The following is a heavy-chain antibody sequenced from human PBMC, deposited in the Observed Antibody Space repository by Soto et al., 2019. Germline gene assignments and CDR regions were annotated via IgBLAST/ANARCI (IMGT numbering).Heavy chain of an antibody. CDR3: ARDPMGRGVPLDY. Sequence: PGGSLRLSCEASGFTISDYYMRWIRQVPGRGLECLSYVSSDGGFTHYADSVQGRFTISRDNTKNSLFLEMKGLRAEDTALYFCARDPMGRGVPLDYWGPGTLVTVSS. CDR2: VSSDGGFT. CDR1: GFTISDYY. J-gene: IGHJ4*02. D-gene: IGHD3-10*01. V-gene: IGHV3-11*06.